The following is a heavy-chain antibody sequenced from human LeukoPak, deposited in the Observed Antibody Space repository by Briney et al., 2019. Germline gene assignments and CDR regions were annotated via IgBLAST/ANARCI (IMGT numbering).Heavy chain of an antibody. CDR2: IIPIFGTA. CDR3: ARGPELERFDY. CDR1: AGTFSTYA. V-gene: IGHV1-69*05. J-gene: IGHJ4*02. Sequence: SVKVSCKASAGTFSTYAISWVRQAPGQGLEWMGGIIPIFGTANYAQNLQGRVTITTDESTSTAYMELSSLRSEDTAVYYCARGPELERFDYWGQGTLVTVSS. D-gene: IGHD1-1*01.